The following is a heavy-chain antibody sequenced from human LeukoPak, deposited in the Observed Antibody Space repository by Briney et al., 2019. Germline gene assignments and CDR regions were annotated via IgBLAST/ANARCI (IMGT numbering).Heavy chain of an antibody. V-gene: IGHV3-21*04. CDR3: ARDVDTTYYFDY. CDR2: ISSSSSYI. Sequence: GGSLRLSCAASGFTFSSYSMNWVRQAPGKGLEWVSSISSSSSYIYYADSVKGRFTISRDNAKNSLYLQMNSLRAEDTAVYYCARDVDTTYYFDYWGQGTLVTVPS. CDR1: GFTFSSYS. D-gene: IGHD5-18*01. J-gene: IGHJ4*02.